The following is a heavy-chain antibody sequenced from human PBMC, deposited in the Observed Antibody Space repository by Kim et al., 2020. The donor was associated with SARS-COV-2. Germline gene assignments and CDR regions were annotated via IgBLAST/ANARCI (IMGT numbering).Heavy chain of an antibody. Sequence: ASVKVSCKASGYTFTGYYMHWVRQAPGQGLEWMGWINPNSGGTNYAQKFQGRVTMTRDTSISTAYMELSRLRSDDTAVYYCARPLMGYNPTTGPPDYWGQGTLVTVSS. V-gene: IGHV1-2*02. J-gene: IGHJ4*02. D-gene: IGHD4-4*01. CDR2: INPNSGGT. CDR3: ARPLMGYNPTTGPPDY. CDR1: GYTFTGYY.